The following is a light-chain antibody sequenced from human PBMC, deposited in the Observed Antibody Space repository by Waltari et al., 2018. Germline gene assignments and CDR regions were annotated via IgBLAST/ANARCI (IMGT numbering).Light chain of an antibody. CDR1: QDIGSW. V-gene: IGKV1-12*01. CDR3: QQGNSFPYT. CDR2: AAS. J-gene: IGKJ2*01. Sequence: DIQMTQSPSSLSASVGERVTITCRASQDIGSWLAWYQQKPGKAPKLLIYAASRLESGVPPRFSGSGSGTDFILAISSLQPEDCGTFYCQQGNSFPYTFGQGTKLEI.